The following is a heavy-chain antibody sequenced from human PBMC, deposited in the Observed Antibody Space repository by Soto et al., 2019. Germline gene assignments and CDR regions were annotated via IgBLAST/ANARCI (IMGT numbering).Heavy chain of an antibody. J-gene: IGHJ5*01. Sequence: QVQLVQSGAEVKTPGASVKVSCKASGYTFTKYDMNWVRQAPGQGLEWMGWMNPTSGNTGYAQKFQGRLTMTWDTAIGIAHLELSSLRNADPAVYYCARSDGHTFNWLDSWGQGTLVTVSA. CDR1: GYTFTKYD. V-gene: IGHV1-8*01. D-gene: IGHD2-2*02. CDR3: ARSDGHTFNWLDS. CDR2: MNPTSGNT.